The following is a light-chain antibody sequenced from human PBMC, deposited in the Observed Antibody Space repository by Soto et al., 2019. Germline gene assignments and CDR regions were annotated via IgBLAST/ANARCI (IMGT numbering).Light chain of an antibody. CDR2: DTS. CDR3: QHYGTSAL. J-gene: IGKJ3*01. V-gene: IGKV3-20*01. Sequence: EIVLTQSPGTLSLSPGERATLSCRASQSVSSSYLAWYQQKPGQAPRLLIYDTSDRATGIPDRFSASGSGTDFTLTISRLEPEDFAVYYCQHYGTSALFGPGTKVAIK. CDR1: QSVSSSY.